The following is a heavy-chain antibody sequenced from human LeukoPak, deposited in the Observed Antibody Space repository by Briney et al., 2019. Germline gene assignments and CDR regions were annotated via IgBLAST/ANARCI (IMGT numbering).Heavy chain of an antibody. J-gene: IGHJ6*03. D-gene: IGHD1-14*01. CDR3: GRHGAAGNYYFYYMDV. CDR1: GGSISSSSYY. Sequence: SETLSLTCTVSGGSISSSSYYWGWIRQPPGKGLEWIGNIYYSGSTYYNPSLKSRLTTSVDTSKNQFSLQLTSVTAADTAVYYCGRHGAAGNYYFYYMDVWGKGTTVTVSS. CDR2: IYYSGST. V-gene: IGHV4-39*01.